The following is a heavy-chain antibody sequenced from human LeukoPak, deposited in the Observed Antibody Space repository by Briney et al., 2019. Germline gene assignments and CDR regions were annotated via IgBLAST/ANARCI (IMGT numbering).Heavy chain of an antibody. CDR2: INPNSGDT. D-gene: IGHD2-2*01. V-gene: IGHV1-2*06. CDR3: ARDYCSSTSCLFDY. CDR1: GYTFTGYH. J-gene: IGHJ4*02. Sequence: GASVKVSCKASGYTFTGYHMHWVRQAPGQGLEWMGRINPNSGDTNYAQKFQGRGAMTRDTSISTAFMELTRPRSDDTAVYYCARDYCSSTSCLFDYWGQGTLVTVSS.